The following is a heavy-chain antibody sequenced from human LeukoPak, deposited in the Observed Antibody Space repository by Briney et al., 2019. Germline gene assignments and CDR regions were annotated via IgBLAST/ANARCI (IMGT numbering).Heavy chain of an antibody. D-gene: IGHD5-18*01. CDR3: ANRDTAMVTSDWDY. J-gene: IGHJ4*02. V-gene: IGHV3-23*01. Sequence: PGGSLRLSCEASRFSFSTYPMGWVRRAPGKGLEWVSGISASGDVTFHADPLKGRFTISRDNSKNTLYLQMDSLRAEDTAVYYCANRDTAMVTSDWDYWGQGTLVTVSS. CDR1: RFSFSTYP. CDR2: ISASGDVT.